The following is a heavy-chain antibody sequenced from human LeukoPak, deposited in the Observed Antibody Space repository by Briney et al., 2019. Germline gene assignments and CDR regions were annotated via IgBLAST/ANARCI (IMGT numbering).Heavy chain of an antibody. D-gene: IGHD3-16*01. J-gene: IGHJ6*02. CDR2: INPSDSST. CDR1: GYTFTSYY. CDR3: ARASISPTCGMDV. V-gene: IGHV1-46*01. Sequence: ASVKVSCKASGYTFTSYYIYWVRQAPGQGLEWMGVINPSDSSTSYAPKFQGSVTMTRDTSTSTVYMDLSSLRSEDTAVYYCARASISPTCGMDVWSQGTTVTVSS.